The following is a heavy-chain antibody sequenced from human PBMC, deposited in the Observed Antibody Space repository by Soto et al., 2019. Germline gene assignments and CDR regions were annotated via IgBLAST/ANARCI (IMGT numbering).Heavy chain of an antibody. J-gene: IGHJ4*02. Sequence: GGSLRLSCAASGLTFSDYYMSWIRQAPGKGLEWVSYISNSGSTIFYADSVKGRFTISRDNAKNSVYLQMNSLRGDDTAVYHCASSPGYYDSSGTDHWGQGTLVTVSS. CDR1: GLTFSDYY. CDR3: ASSPGYYDSSGTDH. D-gene: IGHD3-22*01. CDR2: ISNSGSTI. V-gene: IGHV3-11*01.